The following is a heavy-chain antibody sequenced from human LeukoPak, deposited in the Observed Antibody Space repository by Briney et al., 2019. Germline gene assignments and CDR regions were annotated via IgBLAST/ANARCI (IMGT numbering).Heavy chain of an antibody. J-gene: IGHJ4*02. D-gene: IGHD3-10*01. CDR3: VKDRVDGSGSQFDS. V-gene: IGHV3-23*01. CDR2: ISGSGAMT. CDR1: GFTFSSYG. Sequence: GGTLRLSCAASGFTFSSYGMTWVRQAPGKGLEWVSSISGSGAMTYYADSVKGRFTISRDNAMDTLYLQMNSLRADDTAVYYCVKDRVDGSGSQFDSWGQGSLVIVSS.